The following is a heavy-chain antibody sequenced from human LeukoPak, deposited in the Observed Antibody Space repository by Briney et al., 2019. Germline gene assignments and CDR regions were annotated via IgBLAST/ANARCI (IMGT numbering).Heavy chain of an antibody. CDR1: GGSFSGYY. Sequence: SETLSLTCAVYGGSFSGYYWSWIRQPPGKGLEWIGEINHSGSTNYNPSLKSRVTISVDTSKNQFSLKLSSVTAADTAVYYCARWGPVASSTSPNFDYWGQGTLVTVSS. CDR2: INHSGST. D-gene: IGHD2-2*01. J-gene: IGHJ4*02. V-gene: IGHV4-34*01. CDR3: ARWGPVASSTSPNFDY.